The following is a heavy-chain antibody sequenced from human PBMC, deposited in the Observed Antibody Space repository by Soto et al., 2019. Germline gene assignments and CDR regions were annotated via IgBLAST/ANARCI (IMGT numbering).Heavy chain of an antibody. V-gene: IGHV3-48*03. J-gene: IGHJ4*02. Sequence: GGSLRLSCAASGFAFSNYEMNWVRQAPGKGLEWVSYISLSGSTIYYTDSVKGRFTISRDDAKNSLYLQMNSLRADDTAAYYCARESFSASPNFFDYWGQGTLVTVSS. CDR1: GFAFSNYE. D-gene: IGHD3-3*02. CDR3: ARESFSASPNFFDY. CDR2: ISLSGSTI.